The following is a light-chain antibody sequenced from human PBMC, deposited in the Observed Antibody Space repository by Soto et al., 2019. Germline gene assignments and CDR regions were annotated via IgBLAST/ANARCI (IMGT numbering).Light chain of an antibody. V-gene: IGKV3-15*01. J-gene: IGKJ1*01. Sequence: EIVMTQSPATLSVSPGERATLSCRASQSVRYNLDWYQQKPGQAPRLLIYGASTRATGIPARFSGCGSVTEFTPTISSLQSEDFALYYFQHDNNWPPAWTFVQGTKVEIK. CDR2: GAS. CDR3: QHDNNWPPAWT. CDR1: QSVRYN.